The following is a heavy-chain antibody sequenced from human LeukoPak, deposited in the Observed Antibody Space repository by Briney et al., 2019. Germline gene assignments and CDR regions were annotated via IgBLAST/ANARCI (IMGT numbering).Heavy chain of an antibody. CDR3: APLAVADDYFDY. CDR1: GFTFSSYC. V-gene: IGHV3-23*01. CDR2: IGGSGVST. J-gene: IGHJ4*02. Sequence: PGGSLRLSCAASGFTFSSYCMSWVRQAPGKGLEWVSSIGGSGVSTYYADSVKGRFTISRDNSKNTLYLQMNSLRPEDTAVYYCAPLAVADDYFDYWGQGTLVTVSS. D-gene: IGHD6-19*01.